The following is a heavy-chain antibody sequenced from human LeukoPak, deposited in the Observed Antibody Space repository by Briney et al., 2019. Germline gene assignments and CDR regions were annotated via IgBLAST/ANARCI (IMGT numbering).Heavy chain of an antibody. CDR2: ISAYNGNT. D-gene: IGHD5-18*01. CDR3: ASFFGYSYGYRDRVGYYFDY. V-gene: IGHV1-18*01. J-gene: IGHJ4*02. CDR1: GYIFTNYG. Sequence: GASVKVSCKASGYIFTNYGINWVRQAPGQGLEWMGWISAYNGNTKYTQKLQDRVTMTTDTSTSTAYMELKTLRSDDTAVYFCASFFGYSYGYRDRVGYYFDYWGQGTLVTVSS.